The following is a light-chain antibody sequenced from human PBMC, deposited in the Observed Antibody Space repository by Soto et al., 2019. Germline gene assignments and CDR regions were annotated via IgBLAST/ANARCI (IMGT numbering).Light chain of an antibody. CDR2: GAS. Sequence: EIELTQSPGTLSLSPGERATLTCRASQSVSSCYFACYQQKPGQAPRLLIYGASSRSTGIPHRFSGSGSGTDFTLTISRLEPEDFAVYYCHQYVSSPLTFGGGTKVEIK. V-gene: IGKV3-20*01. CDR3: HQYVSSPLT. J-gene: IGKJ4*01. CDR1: QSVSSCY.